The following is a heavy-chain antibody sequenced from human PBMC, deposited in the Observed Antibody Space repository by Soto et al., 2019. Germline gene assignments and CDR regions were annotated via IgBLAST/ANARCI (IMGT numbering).Heavy chain of an antibody. CDR2: IYYSGST. CDR3: ARSRTTVVTLDY. CDR1: GGSISSSSYY. V-gene: IGHV4-39*01. J-gene: IGHJ4*02. Sequence: SETLSLTCTVSGGSISSSSYYWGWIRQPPGKGLEWIGSIYYSGSTYYNPSLKSRVTISVDTSKNQFSLKLSPVTAADTAVYYCARSRTTVVTLDYWGQGTLVTVSS. D-gene: IGHD4-17*01.